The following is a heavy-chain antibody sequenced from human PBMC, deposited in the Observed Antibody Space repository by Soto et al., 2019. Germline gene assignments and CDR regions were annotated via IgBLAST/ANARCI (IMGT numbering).Heavy chain of an antibody. CDR1: GGTFSSYA. Sequence: QVQLVQSGAEVKKPGSSVKVSCTASGGTFSSYAISWVRQAPGQGLEWVGGIIPIFGTANYAQKFQGRVTITADESTSTAYMELSSLRSEDTAVYYCARVEFGDRPSYFDLWGRGTLVTVSS. D-gene: IGHD2-21*01. V-gene: IGHV1-69*12. CDR2: IIPIFGTA. J-gene: IGHJ2*01. CDR3: ARVEFGDRPSYFDL.